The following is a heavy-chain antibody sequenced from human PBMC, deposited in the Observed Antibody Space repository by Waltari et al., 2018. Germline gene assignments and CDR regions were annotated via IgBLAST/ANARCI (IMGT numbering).Heavy chain of an antibody. V-gene: IGHV4-39*01. CDR2: IYYSVST. Sequence: QLQLQESGPGLVKPSETLSLTCTVSGGSISRSSYYWGWIRQPPGKGLEWIGSIYYSVSTYYNPSLKSRVTISVDTSKNQFSLKLSSVTAADTAVYYCARPPNWNYVNYFDYWGQGTLVTVSS. CDR3: ARPPNWNYVNYFDY. D-gene: IGHD1-7*01. CDR1: GGSISRSSYY. J-gene: IGHJ4*02.